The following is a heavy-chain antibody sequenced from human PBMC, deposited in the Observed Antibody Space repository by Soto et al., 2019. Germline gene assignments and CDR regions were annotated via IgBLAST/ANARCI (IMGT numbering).Heavy chain of an antibody. CDR1: RDTFSKYA. CDR2: IIPIFDSI. CDR3: ARGETYLGV. D-gene: IGHD3-16*01. J-gene: IGHJ6*02. V-gene: IGHV1-69*01. Sequence: QVQLVQSGAEVKKPGSSVKVSCTASRDTFSKYAFNWVRQAPGQGLEWMGWIIPIFDSINYAEKFQGRVTITADESTSTAYMELRSLRFEDTAVYYCARGETYLGVWGQGTTVTVSS.